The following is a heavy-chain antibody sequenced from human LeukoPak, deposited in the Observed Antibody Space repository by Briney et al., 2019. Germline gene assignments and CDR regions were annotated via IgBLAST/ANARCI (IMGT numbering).Heavy chain of an antibody. CDR1: GGSISSYY. J-gene: IGHJ5*02. CDR2: IYTSGST. D-gene: IGHD3-9*01. V-gene: IGHV4-4*07. Sequence: SETLSLTCTVSGGSISSYYWSWIRQPAGKGLEWIGRIYTSGSTNYNPSLKSRVTMSVDTSKNQFSLKLSSVTAADTAVCYCARASTDILTGYPGIFWFDPWGQGTLVTVSS. CDR3: ARASTDILTGYPGIFWFDP.